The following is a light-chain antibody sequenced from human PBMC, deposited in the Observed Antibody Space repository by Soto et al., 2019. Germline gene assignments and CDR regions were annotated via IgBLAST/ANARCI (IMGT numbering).Light chain of an antibody. CDR1: QSVSSY. CDR3: QQRSNWPFLT. CDR2: DAS. J-gene: IGKJ4*01. Sequence: EIVLIQSPATLSLSPGERATLSCRASQSVSSYLAWYQQKPGQAPRLLIYDASNRATGIPARFSGSGSGTDFTLTISSLEPEDFAVYYCQQRSNWPFLTFGGGTKVEIK. V-gene: IGKV3-11*01.